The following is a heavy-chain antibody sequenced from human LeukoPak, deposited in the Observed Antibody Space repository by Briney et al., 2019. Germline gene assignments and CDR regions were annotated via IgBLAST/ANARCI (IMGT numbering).Heavy chain of an antibody. D-gene: IGHD3-3*01. CDR1: GGSISSYY. V-gene: IGHV4-4*07. J-gene: IGHJ5*02. Sequence: SETLSLTCTVSGGSISSYYWTWIRQPAEKGLEWIGRIYTSGSTNYNPSLKSRVTMSVDTSKNQFSLKLSSMTAADTAVYYCARETTAYYDFWSGYYGWFDPGGQGTLVTVSS. CDR3: ARETTAYYDFWSGYYGWFDP. CDR2: IYTSGST.